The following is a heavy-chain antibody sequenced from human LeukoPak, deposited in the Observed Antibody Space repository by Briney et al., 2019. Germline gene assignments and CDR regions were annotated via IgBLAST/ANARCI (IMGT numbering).Heavy chain of an antibody. CDR1: GGSISGSSYY. D-gene: IGHD5-24*01. Sequence: SETLSLTCTVSGGSISGSSYYWGWIRQPPGKGLEWIGSIYYSGSTYYNPSLKSRLTISIDTSKNQFSLKLRSVTAADTAVYYCAREDAEQMDNSFDIWGQGTMVTVSS. CDR2: IYYSGST. CDR3: AREDAEQMDNSFDI. J-gene: IGHJ3*02. V-gene: IGHV4-39*07.